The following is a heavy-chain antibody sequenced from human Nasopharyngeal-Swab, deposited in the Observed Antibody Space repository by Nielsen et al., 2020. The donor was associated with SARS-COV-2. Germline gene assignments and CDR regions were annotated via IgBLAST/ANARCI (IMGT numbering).Heavy chain of an antibody. Sequence: GSLRLSCAVYGGSFSGYYWSWIRQLPGKGLEWIGEINHSGSTNYNPSLKSRVTISVDTSKNQFSLKLSSVTAADTAVYYCAGRGIAVAGYDAFDIWGQGTMVTVSS. CDR1: GGSFSGYY. V-gene: IGHV4-34*01. CDR3: AGRGIAVAGYDAFDI. CDR2: INHSGST. J-gene: IGHJ3*02. D-gene: IGHD6-19*01.